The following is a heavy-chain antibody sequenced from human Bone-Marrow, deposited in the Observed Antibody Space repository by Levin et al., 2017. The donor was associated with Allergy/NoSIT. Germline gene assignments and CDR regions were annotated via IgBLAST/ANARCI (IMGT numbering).Heavy chain of an antibody. V-gene: IGHV3-13*04. D-gene: IGHD2-2*01. J-gene: IGHJ4*02. CDR1: GFTFSSYD. CDR2: IGTAADS. CDR3: ARVALPRYCTSTSCSDSGYYFDY. Sequence: GESLKISCAASGFTFSSYDMHWVRQATGRGLEWVSAIGTAADSYYSGSVKGRFTVSRDNAKNSFYLQMNSLRAGDTAVYYCARVALPRYCTSTSCSDSGYYFDYWRQGTLVTVSS.